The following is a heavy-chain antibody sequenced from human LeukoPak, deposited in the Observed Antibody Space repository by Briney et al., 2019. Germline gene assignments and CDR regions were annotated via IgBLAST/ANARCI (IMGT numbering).Heavy chain of an antibody. D-gene: IGHD3-9*01. CDR3: ATDQRYAFDY. CDR1: GFSFTDYP. Sequence: GGSLGVSRATSGFSFTDYPMNWVRQAPGKGLEWISNIRTTAEGAKYAYYADSVKGRVTISRDDGKNTLYLHMDSLRDDDTAVYYCATDQRYAFDYWGQGILVPVSS. J-gene: IGHJ4*02. V-gene: IGHV3-48*02. CDR2: IRTTAEGAKYA.